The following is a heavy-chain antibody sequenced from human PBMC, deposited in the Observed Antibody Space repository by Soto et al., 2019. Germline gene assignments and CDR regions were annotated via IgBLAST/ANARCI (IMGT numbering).Heavy chain of an antibody. Sequence: QVQLQESGPGLVKPSQTLSLTCTVSGGSISSGGYYWSWIRQHPGKGLEWIGYIYYSGSTYYNPSLKSRVTISVDTSMDQFSLKLSSVTAADTAVYYCARVRHSYYYDNSGSKNYGMDVWGQGTTVTVSS. CDR3: ARVRHSYYYDNSGSKNYGMDV. D-gene: IGHD3-22*01. CDR1: GGSISSGGYY. V-gene: IGHV4-31*03. J-gene: IGHJ6*02. CDR2: IYYSGST.